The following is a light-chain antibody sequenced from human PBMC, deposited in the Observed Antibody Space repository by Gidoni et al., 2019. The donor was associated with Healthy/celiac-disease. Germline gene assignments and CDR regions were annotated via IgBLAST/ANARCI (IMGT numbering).Light chain of an antibody. CDR2: GAS. J-gene: IGKJ4*01. Sequence: EIVMTQSPATLSVSPGERATLSCRASQSVRSNLAWYQQNPGQAPRLLIYGASTRATGIPARCSGSGSGTEFTLTISSLQSEDFAVYYCQQYNNWPPLTFGGGTKVEIK. V-gene: IGKV3-15*01. CDR1: QSVRSN. CDR3: QQYNNWPPLT.